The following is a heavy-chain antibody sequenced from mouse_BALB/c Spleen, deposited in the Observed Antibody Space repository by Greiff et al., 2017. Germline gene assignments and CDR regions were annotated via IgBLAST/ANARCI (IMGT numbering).Heavy chain of an antibody. CDR3: ASKERGGIHYCNMDC. V-gene: IGHV1-80*01. Sequence: VQLQQSGAELVRPGSSVKISCKASGYAFSSYWMNWVKQRPGQGLEWIGQIYPGDGDTNYNGKFKGKATLTADKSSSTAYMQLSSLTSEDSAVYFCASKERGGIHYCNMDCWGEGTSVTVSA. J-gene: IGHJ4*01. CDR2: IYPGDGDT. CDR1: GYAFSSYW. D-gene: IGHD1-2*01.